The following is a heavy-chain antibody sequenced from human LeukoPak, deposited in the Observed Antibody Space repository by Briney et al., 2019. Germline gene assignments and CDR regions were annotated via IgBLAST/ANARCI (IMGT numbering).Heavy chain of an antibody. Sequence: GGSLRLSCAASGFTFSSYSMNWVRQAPGKGLEWVSSISSSSSYIYYADSVKGRFTISRDNAKNSLYLQMNSLRAEDTAVYYCARGTVVMTGRAQVPSANWGQGTLVTVSS. D-gene: IGHD2-21*02. CDR2: ISSSSSYI. V-gene: IGHV3-21*01. J-gene: IGHJ4*02. CDR3: ARGTVVMTGRAQVPSAN. CDR1: GFTFSSYS.